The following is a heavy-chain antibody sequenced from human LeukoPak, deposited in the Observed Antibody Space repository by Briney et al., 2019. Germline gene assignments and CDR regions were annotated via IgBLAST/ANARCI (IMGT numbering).Heavy chain of an antibody. D-gene: IGHD2-8*01. J-gene: IGHJ4*02. CDR3: AKDGQSFNSMYDYFDS. Sequence: GGSLRLSCSASGFAFRNFAISWVRQAPGKGLEWVSSIGGGDTHYADSVKGRFTISRDDSRSTVDLQMSSLRAEDTAVYYCAKDGQSFNSMYDYFDSWGQGTLVTVSS. V-gene: IGHV3-23*01. CDR1: GFAFRNFA. CDR2: IGGGDT.